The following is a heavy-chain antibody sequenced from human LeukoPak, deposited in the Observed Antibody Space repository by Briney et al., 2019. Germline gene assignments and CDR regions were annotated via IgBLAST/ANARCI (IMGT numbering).Heavy chain of an antibody. Sequence: PQTLSLTCTVSGGSISSGDYYWSWIRQPPGKGLEWIGYIYYSGSTYYNPSLKSRVTISVDTSKNQFSLKLSSVTAADTAVYYCARVPVGDAFDIWGQGTMVTVSS. V-gene: IGHV4-30-4*01. CDR3: ARVPVGDAFDI. D-gene: IGHD3-16*01. CDR1: GGSISSGDYY. J-gene: IGHJ3*02. CDR2: IYYSGST.